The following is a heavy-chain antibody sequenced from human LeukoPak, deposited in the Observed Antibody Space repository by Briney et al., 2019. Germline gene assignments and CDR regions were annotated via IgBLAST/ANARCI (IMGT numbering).Heavy chain of an antibody. CDR2: FDPEEGKT. CDR3: ATIGTYFPF. D-gene: IGHD1-26*01. Sequence: ASVKVSCKVSGISLMELSMHWVRQAPGKGFEWMGGFDPEEGKTIYAQKFQGRVTMTEDTVPDTAYMELSNLRSEDTAVYFCATIGTYFPFWGQGTLVTVSS. V-gene: IGHV1-24*01. J-gene: IGHJ4*02. CDR1: GISLMELS.